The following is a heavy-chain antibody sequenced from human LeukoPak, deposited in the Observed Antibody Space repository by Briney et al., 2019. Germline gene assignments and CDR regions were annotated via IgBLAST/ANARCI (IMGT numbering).Heavy chain of an antibody. D-gene: IGHD3-9*01. CDR2: IYYSGST. CDR1: GGSINSYY. CDR3: ARLTGYSSESWFDP. J-gene: IGHJ5*02. Sequence: SETLSHTCTVSGGSINSYYWSWIRQPPGKGLEWIGYIYYSGSTNYNPSLKSRVTISVHTSKNQFSLKLSSVTAADTAVYYCARLTGYSSESWFDPWGQGTLVTVSS. V-gene: IGHV4-59*01.